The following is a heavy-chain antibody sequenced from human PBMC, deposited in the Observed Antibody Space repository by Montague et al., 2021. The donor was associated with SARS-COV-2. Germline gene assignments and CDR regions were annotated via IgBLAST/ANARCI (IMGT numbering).Heavy chain of an antibody. CDR3: ARDDTGDWYFDL. V-gene: IGHV4-39*02. D-gene: IGHD1-1*01. CDR1: GVSISSSSYY. J-gene: IGHJ2*01. CDR2: IYYSGTT. Sequence: SETLSLTCTVSGVSISSSSYYWGWIRQPPGKGPEWIGSIYYSGTTXYXXXXRRRVTMSVDTSKNQFSLRLSSVTAADTAVFYCARDDTGDWYFDLWGRGTLVTVSS.